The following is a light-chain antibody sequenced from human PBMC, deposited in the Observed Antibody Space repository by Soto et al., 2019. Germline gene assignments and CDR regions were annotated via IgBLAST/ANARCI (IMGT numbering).Light chain of an antibody. CDR2: DPS. CDR3: HQHAESPWT. J-gene: IGKJ1*01. V-gene: IGKV3-20*01. CDR1: KSVGNNY. Sequence: EIVLTQSPGTLSLSPGEGATLSCRASKSVGNNYLAWFQQKPGQAPRLLVYDPSTRAAGIPDRFSGSGSGTDFTLTISGLEPEDFAVYYWHQHAESPWTFGQGTKLEIK.